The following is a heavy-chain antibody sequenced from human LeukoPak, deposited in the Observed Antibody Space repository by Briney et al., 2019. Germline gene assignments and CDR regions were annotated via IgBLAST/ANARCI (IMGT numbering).Heavy chain of an antibody. Sequence: SETLSLTCTVSGGSISSSSYYWGWIRQPPGKGLEWIGSIYYSGSTYFNPSLKSRVTMSVDTSKNHFSLKLTSVTAADTAVYYCARHPGYYDSSGYYVSAFDIWGQGTMVTVSS. J-gene: IGHJ3*02. CDR2: IYYSGST. CDR1: GGSISSSSYY. CDR3: ARHPGYYDSSGYYVSAFDI. V-gene: IGHV4-39*01. D-gene: IGHD3-22*01.